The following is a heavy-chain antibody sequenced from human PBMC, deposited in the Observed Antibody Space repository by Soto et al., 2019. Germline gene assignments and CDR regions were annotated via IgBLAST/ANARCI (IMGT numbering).Heavy chain of an antibody. CDR2: IDPSDSYT. CDR3: ASSSYDSSGYPSYYYGMDV. Sequence: GESLKISCKGSGYSFTSYWISWVRQMPGKGLEWMGRIDPSDSYTNYSPSFQGHVTISADKSISTAYLQWSSLKASDTAMYYCASSSYDSSGYPSYYYGMDVWGQGTTVTVSS. CDR1: GYSFTSYW. V-gene: IGHV5-10-1*01. J-gene: IGHJ6*02. D-gene: IGHD3-22*01.